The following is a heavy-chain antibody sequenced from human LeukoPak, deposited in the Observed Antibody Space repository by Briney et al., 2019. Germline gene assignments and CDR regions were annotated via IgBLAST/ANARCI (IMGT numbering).Heavy chain of an antibody. J-gene: IGHJ4*02. CDR1: GFTFSSYE. CDR3: ARDPGDYYFDY. CDR2: ISSSGSTI. Sequence: GGSLRLSCAASGFTFSSYEMNWVRQAPGKGLEWVSYISSSGSTIYYADSVKGRFTISRDNAKNSLYLQMNSLRAEDTAVYYCARDPGDYYFDYWGQETLVTVSP. D-gene: IGHD3-3*01. V-gene: IGHV3-48*03.